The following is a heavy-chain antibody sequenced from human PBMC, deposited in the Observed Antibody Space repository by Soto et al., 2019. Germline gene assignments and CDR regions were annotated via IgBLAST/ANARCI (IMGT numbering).Heavy chain of an antibody. CDR1: GFTFSSYS. J-gene: IGHJ4*02. D-gene: IGHD1-26*01. CDR3: ARGVPVGASEVFDY. V-gene: IGHV3-21*01. Sequence: EVQLVESGGGLVKPGGSLRLSCAASGFTFSSYSMNWVRQAPGKGLEWVSSISSSSSYIYYADSVKGRFTISRDNAKNSLYLQMNSLRAEDTAVYYCARGVPVGASEVFDYWGQGTLVTVSS. CDR2: ISSSSSYI.